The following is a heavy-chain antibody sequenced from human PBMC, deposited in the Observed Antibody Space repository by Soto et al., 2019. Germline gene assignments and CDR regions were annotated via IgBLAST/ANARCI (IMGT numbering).Heavy chain of an antibody. V-gene: IGHV3-30*18. J-gene: IGHJ4*02. CDR2: ISYDGSNK. D-gene: IGHD2-15*01. Sequence: QVQLVESGGGVVQPGRSLRLSCAASGFTFSSYGMHWVRQAPGKGLEWVAVISYDGSNKYYADSVKGRFTISRDNSKNTLYLQMNSLRAEDTAVYYCAKDPRAYCSGGSCRSYYFDYWGQGTLVTVSS. CDR3: AKDPRAYCSGGSCRSYYFDY. CDR1: GFTFSSYG.